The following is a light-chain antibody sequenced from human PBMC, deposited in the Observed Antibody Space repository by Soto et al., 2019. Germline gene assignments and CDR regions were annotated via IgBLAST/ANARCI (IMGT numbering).Light chain of an antibody. CDR1: QSISTE. V-gene: IGKV3-15*01. Sequence: EIVMTQSPATLSLSPGERVTLSCRASQSISTELAWYQQKPGQPPRLLSYSASTRATGVPARFTGSGSGSEFTLTISGLQSEDFAVYYCQQGHNWPLTFGQGTRLEI. CDR2: SAS. J-gene: IGKJ2*01. CDR3: QQGHNWPLT.